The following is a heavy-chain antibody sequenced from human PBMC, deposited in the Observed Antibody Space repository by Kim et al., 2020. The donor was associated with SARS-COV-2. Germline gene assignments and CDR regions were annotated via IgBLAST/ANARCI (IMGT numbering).Heavy chain of an antibody. D-gene: IGHD2-21*02. CDR3: ARAERASLVVVTATLDY. CDR1: GFTFSSYA. J-gene: IGHJ4*01. CDR2: ISSNGGST. Sequence: GGSLRLSCAASGFTFSSYAMHWVRQAPGKGLEYVSDISSNGGSTYYANSVKGRFTISRDNSKNTLYLQMGSLRAEDMAVYYCARAERASLVVVTATLDYWGHGTLVTVSS. V-gene: IGHV3-64*01.